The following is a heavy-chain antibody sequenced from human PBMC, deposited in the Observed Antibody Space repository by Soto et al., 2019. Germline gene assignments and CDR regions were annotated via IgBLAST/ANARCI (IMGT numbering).Heavy chain of an antibody. CDR2: IIPIFGTA. CDR1: GGTFSSYA. Sequence: ASVKVSCKASGGTFSSYAISWVRQAPGQGLEWMGGIIPIFGTANYAQKFQGRVTITADESTSTAYMELSSLRSEDTAVYYCATTAYYYDSSGYYPSALYYYYYGMDVWGQGTTVTVSS. CDR3: ATTAYYYDSSGYYPSALYYYYYGMDV. J-gene: IGHJ6*02. V-gene: IGHV1-69*13. D-gene: IGHD3-22*01.